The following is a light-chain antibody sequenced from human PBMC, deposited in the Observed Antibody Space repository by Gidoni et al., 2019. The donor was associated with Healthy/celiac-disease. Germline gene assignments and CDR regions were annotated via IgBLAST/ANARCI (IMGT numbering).Light chain of an antibody. Sequence: EMVMTQSPLSLPVTPGEPASISCRSSQSLLHSNGYNYLDWYLQKPGQSPQLLIYLGSNRASGVPDRFSGSGSGTDFTLKISRVEAEDVGVYYCMQALQTPRTFGPXTKVDIK. V-gene: IGKV2-28*01. J-gene: IGKJ3*01. CDR2: LGS. CDR3: MQALQTPRT. CDR1: QSLLHSNGYNY.